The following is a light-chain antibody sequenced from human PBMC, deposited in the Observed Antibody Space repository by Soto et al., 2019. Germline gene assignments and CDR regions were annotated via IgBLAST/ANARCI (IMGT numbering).Light chain of an antibody. J-gene: IGKJ3*01. Sequence: DIPMTQSPSSLSASLGDRVTITCRASQSISNYLSWYQQKPGKAPRLLIYTASTLQSGVPSRFSGSGSGTDFTLTISSLQPEDSAIYYCQQTETAPPTTFGPGTTVDIK. CDR2: TAS. CDR1: QSISNY. CDR3: QQTETAPPTT. V-gene: IGKV1-39*01.